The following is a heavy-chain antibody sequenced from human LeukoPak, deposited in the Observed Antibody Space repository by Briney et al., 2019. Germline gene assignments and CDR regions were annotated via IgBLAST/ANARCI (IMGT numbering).Heavy chain of an antibody. V-gene: IGHV3-48*01. Sequence: GGSLRLSCAASGFTFSSYSMNWVRQAPGKGLEWVSYISSSSSTIYYADSVKGRFTNSRDNAKNSLYLQMNSLRAEDTAVYYCASLWYGDYGSYWGQGTLVTVSS. CDR1: GFTFSSYS. CDR2: ISSSSSTI. CDR3: ASLWYGDYGSY. D-gene: IGHD4-17*01. J-gene: IGHJ4*02.